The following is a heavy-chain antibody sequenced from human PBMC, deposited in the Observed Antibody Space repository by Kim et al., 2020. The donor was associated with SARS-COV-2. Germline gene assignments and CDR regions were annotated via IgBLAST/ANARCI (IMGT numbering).Heavy chain of an antibody. V-gene: IGHV3-33*08. J-gene: IGHJ6*02. D-gene: IGHD3-9*01. CDR3: ARNLKQDYDILTGYYYYYGMDV. CDR1: GFTFSSYG. CDR2: IWYDGSNK. Sequence: GGSLRLSCAASGFTFSSYGMHWVRQAPGKGLEWVAVIWYDGSNKYYADSVKGRFTISRDNSKNTLYLQMNSLRAEDTAVYYCARNLKQDYDILTGYYYYYGMDVWGQGTTDTVSS.